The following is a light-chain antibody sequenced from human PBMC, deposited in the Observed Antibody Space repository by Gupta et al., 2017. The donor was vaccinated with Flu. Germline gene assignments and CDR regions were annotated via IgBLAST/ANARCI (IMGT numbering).Light chain of an antibody. Sequence: SALTPPASVSGSPGQSITISCTGTSSDVGGYNYVSWYKQHPGKAPKLMIYEVSNRPAGVANRFSGSKSGNTASLTISGPKEEDEADYYCSSDTSSSTVVFGGGTKLTVL. CDR1: SSDVGGYNY. CDR2: EVS. V-gene: IGLV2-14*01. J-gene: IGLJ2*01. CDR3: SSDTSSSTVV.